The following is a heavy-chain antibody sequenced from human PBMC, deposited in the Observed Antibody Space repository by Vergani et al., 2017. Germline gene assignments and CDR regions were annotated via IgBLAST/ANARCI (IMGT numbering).Heavy chain of an antibody. CDR3: ARNRDSGLDY. CDR2: INPSAGST. V-gene: IGHV1-46*03. CDR1: GYTFTTYY. Sequence: QVQVVQSGAEVKNPGASVKVSCKASGYTFTTYYMHWMRQAPGQGLEWIGFINPSAGSTSYAQKFQGRVIMTRDTSMSTVYMELSSLRSEDTAVYYCARNRDSGLDYWGQGTLVTVSS. D-gene: IGHD1-14*01. J-gene: IGHJ4*02.